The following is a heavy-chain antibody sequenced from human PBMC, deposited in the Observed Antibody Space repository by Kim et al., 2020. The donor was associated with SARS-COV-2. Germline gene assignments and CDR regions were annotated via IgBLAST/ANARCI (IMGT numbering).Heavy chain of an antibody. CDR1: GYSFTSYW. Sequence: GESLKISCKGSGYSFTSYWIGWVRQMPGKGLEWMGIIYPGDSDTRYSPSFQGQVTISADKSISTAYLQWSSLKASDTAMYYCARHTYLSSGVGYYYYGMDVWGQGTTVTVSS. D-gene: IGHD3-10*01. J-gene: IGHJ6*02. CDR2: IYPGDSDT. CDR3: ARHTYLSSGVGYYYYGMDV. V-gene: IGHV5-51*01.